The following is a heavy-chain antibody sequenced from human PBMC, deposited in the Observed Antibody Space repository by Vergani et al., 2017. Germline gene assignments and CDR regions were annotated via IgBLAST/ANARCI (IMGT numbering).Heavy chain of an antibody. CDR3: ARDDCSSTICYTDFGLDY. CDR1: GYIFTDYY. CDR2: ISAYNGNT. J-gene: IGHJ4*02. Sequence: QVQLVQSGSEVKKPGASMKVSCKASGYIFTDYYIHWVRQAPGQGPEWMGWISAYNGNTIYAQKFQGRVIMTTDTSTSTAYMELRSLKSDDTAVYYCARDDCSSTICYTDFGLDYWGQGTLVTVSS. D-gene: IGHD2-2*02. V-gene: IGHV1-18*01.